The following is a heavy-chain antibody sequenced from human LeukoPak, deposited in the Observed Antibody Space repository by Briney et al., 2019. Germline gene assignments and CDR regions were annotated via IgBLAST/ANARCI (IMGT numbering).Heavy chain of an antibody. D-gene: IGHD5-12*01. CDR1: GFTFSSYS. J-gene: IGHJ4*02. V-gene: IGHV3-48*01. CDR3: AREEVATIIDY. Sequence: GGSLRLSCAASGFTFSSYSMNWVRQAPGKGLEWVSYISSSSSTIYYADSVKGRFTISRDNAKNSLYLQLNSVRAEDTAVYYCAREEVATIIDYWGQGTLVTVSS. CDR2: ISSSSSTI.